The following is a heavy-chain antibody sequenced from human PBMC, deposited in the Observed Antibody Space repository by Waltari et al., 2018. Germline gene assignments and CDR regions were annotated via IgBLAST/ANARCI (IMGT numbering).Heavy chain of an antibody. J-gene: IGHJ4*02. Sequence: VQLVQSGAEVKKPGASVKVSWQACGSRFTSLYIYWVRHAAGQGLEWMGWMNPDSGNTGYAEKFQGRVTMTRDTSISTAYMELSSLRSEDTAVYYCAREFYYSDAFTGVWGQGTLVTVSS. V-gene: IGHV1-8*01. CDR1: GSRFTSLY. CDR3: AREFYYSDAFTGV. CDR2: MNPDSGNT. D-gene: IGHD4-17*01.